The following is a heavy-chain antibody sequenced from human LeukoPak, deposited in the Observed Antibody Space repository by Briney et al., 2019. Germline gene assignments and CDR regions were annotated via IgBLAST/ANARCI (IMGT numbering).Heavy chain of an antibody. CDR1: GGSISSSSYY. D-gene: IGHD1-1*01. CDR2: IYYSGST. V-gene: IGHV4-39*07. CDR3: ARAGVGIGNWFDP. Sequence: SETLSLTCTVSGGSISSSSYYWGWIRQPPGKGLEWIGSIYYSGSTYYNPSLKSRVTISVDTSKNHFSLKLSSVTAADTAVYYCARAGVGIGNWFDPWGQGTLVTVSS. J-gene: IGHJ5*02.